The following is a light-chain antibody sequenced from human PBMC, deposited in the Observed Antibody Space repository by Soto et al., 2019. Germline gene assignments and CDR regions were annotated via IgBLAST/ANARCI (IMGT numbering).Light chain of an antibody. Sequence: QSALTQPASVSGSLRQSITISCTGTTSDVGAYNYVSWYQQHPGKAPQLVIYDVTNRPSGVSNRFSGSKSGNTASLTISGLQAEDEADYYCSSYTSSSTLVFGGGTKVTVL. J-gene: IGLJ3*02. CDR1: TSDVGAYNY. CDR3: SSYTSSSTLV. V-gene: IGLV2-14*03. CDR2: DVT.